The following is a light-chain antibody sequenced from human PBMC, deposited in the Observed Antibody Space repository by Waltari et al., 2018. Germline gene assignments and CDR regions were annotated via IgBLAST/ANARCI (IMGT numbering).Light chain of an antibody. CDR3: QQLNSYLYS. CDR2: AAS. J-gene: IGKJ2*01. CDR1: QGITSH. V-gene: IGKV1-9*01. Sequence: DIQLTPSPSFLSASVGDRVTITCRASQGITSHLAWYQQKSGRAPNVLIYAASTLRRGVPSRFSGSGSGTVFTLTINDLQPEDFATYYCQQLNSYLYSFGQGTEVVMK.